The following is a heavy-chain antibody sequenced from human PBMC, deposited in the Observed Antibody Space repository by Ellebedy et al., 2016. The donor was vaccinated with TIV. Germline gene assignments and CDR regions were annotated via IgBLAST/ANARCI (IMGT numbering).Heavy chain of an antibody. J-gene: IGHJ4*02. V-gene: IGHV4-34*12. CDR3: SRARGQYLYGSGSYFTN. CDR1: GGSFSGYF. D-gene: IGHD3-10*01. CDR2: ILPSGTY. Sequence: MPSETLSLTCGVYGGSFSGYFWSWIRQPPGKGLELVGEILPSGTYNYNPSLKSRVTMSVDTPKNQFSLRLTSVTAADTAVYLCSRARGQYLYGSGSYFTNWGQGDMVTVSS.